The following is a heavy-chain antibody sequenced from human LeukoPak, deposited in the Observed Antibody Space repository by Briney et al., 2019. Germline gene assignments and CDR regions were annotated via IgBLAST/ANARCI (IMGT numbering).Heavy chain of an antibody. J-gene: IGHJ4*02. CDR1: GYSLSSGYY. CDR3: ARGGIVVVTAMDAFDI. D-gene: IGHD2-21*02. Sequence: SETLSLTCTVSGYSLSSGYYWGWIRPPPGKGLEWIGSIYHSGSTYYNPSPKSRVTISGDTSKNQFSLKLSSVIAADTAVYYCARGGIVVVTAMDAFDIWGQGTLVTVSS. CDR2: IYHSGST. V-gene: IGHV4-38-2*02.